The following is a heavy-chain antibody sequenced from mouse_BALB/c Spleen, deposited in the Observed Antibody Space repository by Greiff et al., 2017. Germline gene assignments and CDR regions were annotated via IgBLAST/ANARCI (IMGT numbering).Heavy chain of an antibody. CDR3: ARQDGYSYYAMDY. J-gene: IGHJ4*01. CDR2: ISNGGGST. D-gene: IGHD2-3*01. V-gene: IGHV5-12-2*01. CDR1: GFTFSSYT. Sequence: DVKLVESGGGLVQPGGSLKLSCAASGFTFSSYTMSWVRQTPEKRLEWVAYISNGGGSTYYPDTVKGRFTISRDNAKNTLYLQMSSLKSEDTAMYYCARQDGYSYYAMDYWGQGTSVTVSS.